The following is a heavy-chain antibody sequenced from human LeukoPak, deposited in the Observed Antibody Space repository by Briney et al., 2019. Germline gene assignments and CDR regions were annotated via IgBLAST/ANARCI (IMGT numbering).Heavy chain of an antibody. J-gene: IGHJ3*01. V-gene: IGHV3-9*01. Sequence: GGSLRLSCASSGFTFGDFAMHWVRQAPGKGLEWVAGLGWNGGSIGYADSVKGRFTISRDNARNSLYLQMNSLRAEDTALYYCAKDISPSYDLGHDAFDVWGQGTMVTVSS. D-gene: IGHD3/OR15-3a*01. CDR3: AKDISPSYDLGHDAFDV. CDR1: GFTFGDFA. CDR2: LGWNGGSI.